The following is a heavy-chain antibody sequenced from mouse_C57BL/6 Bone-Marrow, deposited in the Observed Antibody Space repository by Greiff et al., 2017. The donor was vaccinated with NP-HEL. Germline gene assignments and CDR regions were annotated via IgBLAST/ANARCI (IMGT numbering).Heavy chain of an antibody. J-gene: IGHJ3*01. CDR2: IYPRSGNT. V-gene: IGHV1-81*01. CDR1: GYTFTSYG. D-gene: IGHD2-3*01. Sequence: QVQLQQSGAELARPGASVKLSCKASGYTFTSYGISWVKQRPGQGLEWIGEIYPRSGNTYYNEKFKGKATLTADKSSSTAYMELRSLTSEDSAVYFCARGIDGYYPAWFAYWGQGTLVTVSA. CDR3: ARGIDGYYPAWFAY.